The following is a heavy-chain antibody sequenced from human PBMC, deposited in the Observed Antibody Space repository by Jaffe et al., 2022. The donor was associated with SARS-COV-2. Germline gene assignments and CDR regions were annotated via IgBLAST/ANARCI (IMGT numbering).Heavy chain of an antibody. D-gene: IGHD2-15*01. J-gene: IGHJ6*02. CDR1: GGSISSYY. Sequence: QVQLQESGPGLVKPSETLSLTCTVSGGSISSYYWSWIRQPPGKGLEWIGYIYYSGSTNYNPSLKSRVTISVDTSKNQFSLKLSSVTAADTAVYYCAGFCSYGMDVWGQGTTVTVSS. CDR3: AGFCSYGMDV. V-gene: IGHV4-59*01. CDR2: IYYSGST.